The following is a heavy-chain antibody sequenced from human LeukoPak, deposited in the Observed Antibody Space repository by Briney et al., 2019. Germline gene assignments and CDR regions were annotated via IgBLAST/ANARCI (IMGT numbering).Heavy chain of an antibody. Sequence: SETLSLTCTVSGGSISSSSYYWGWIRQPPGKGLEWIGSIYYSGSTYYNPSLKSRVTISVDTSKNQFSLKLSSVTAADTAVYYCARHTRSPHYYDSSGYPKDWGQGTLVTVSS. D-gene: IGHD3-22*01. V-gene: IGHV4-39*01. CDR1: GGSISSSSYY. CDR2: IYYSGST. CDR3: ARHTRSPHYYDSSGYPKD. J-gene: IGHJ4*02.